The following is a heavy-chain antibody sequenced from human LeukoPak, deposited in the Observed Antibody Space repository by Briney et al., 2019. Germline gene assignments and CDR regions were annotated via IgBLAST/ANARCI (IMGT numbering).Heavy chain of an antibody. Sequence: GGSLRLSCAASGFTFSSYSMNWVRLAPGKGLEWVSAISGSGGSTYYADSVKGRFTISRDNSKNTLYLQMNSLRAEDTAVYYCAKSASRYTGSPHGMDVWGQGTTVTVSS. CDR1: GFTFSSYS. CDR3: AKSASRYTGSPHGMDV. J-gene: IGHJ6*02. D-gene: IGHD1-26*01. V-gene: IGHV3-23*01. CDR2: ISGSGGST.